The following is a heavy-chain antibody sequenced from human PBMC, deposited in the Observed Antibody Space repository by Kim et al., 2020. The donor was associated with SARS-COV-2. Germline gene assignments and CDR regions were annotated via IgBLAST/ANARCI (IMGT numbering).Heavy chain of an antibody. CDR3: ARGGTYYDFWSGYSNYYYGMDV. V-gene: IGHV3-48*03. D-gene: IGHD3-3*01. J-gene: IGHJ6*02. CDR2: ISSSGSTI. CDR1: GFTFSSYE. Sequence: GGSLRLSCAASGFTFSSYEMNWVRQAPVKGLEWVSYISSSGSTIYYADSVKGRFTISRDNAKNSLYLQMNSLRAEDTAVYYCARGGTYYDFWSGYSNYYYGMDVWGQGTTVTVSS.